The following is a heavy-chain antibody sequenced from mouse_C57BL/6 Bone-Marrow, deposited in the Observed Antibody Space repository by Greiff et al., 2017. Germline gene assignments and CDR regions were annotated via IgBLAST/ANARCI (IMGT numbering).Heavy chain of an antibody. CDR1: GYTFTSYW. V-gene: IGHV1-64*01. Sequence: QVKLQQPGAELVKPGASVKLSCKASGYTFTSYWMHWVKQRPGQGLEWIGMIHPNSGSTNYNEKFKSKATLTVDKSSSTAYMQLSSLTSEDSAVYYCAIVPYYCNNHYIRYGAMDYWGQGTSVTVSS. CDR2: IHPNSGST. J-gene: IGHJ4*01. CDR3: AIVPYYCNNHYIRYGAMDY. D-gene: IGHD2-10*01.